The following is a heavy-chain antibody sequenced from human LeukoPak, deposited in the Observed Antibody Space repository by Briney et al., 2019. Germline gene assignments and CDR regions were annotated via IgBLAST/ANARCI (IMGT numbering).Heavy chain of an antibody. CDR3: ATLGSTWAIDD. CDR1: GFTFSSYG. CDR2: IWYDGSHK. J-gene: IGHJ4*02. D-gene: IGHD2-2*01. V-gene: IGHV3-33*01. Sequence: GGSLRLSCAASGFTFSSYGMHWVRQAPGKGLEWVAVIWYDGSHKYYADSVKGRFTISRDNSKNTLYLQMNSLRAEDTAVYYCATLGSTWAIDDWGQGTLVTVSS.